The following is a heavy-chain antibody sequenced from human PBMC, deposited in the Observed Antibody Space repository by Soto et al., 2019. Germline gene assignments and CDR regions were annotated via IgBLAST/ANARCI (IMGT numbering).Heavy chain of an antibody. V-gene: IGHV1-3*01. J-gene: IGHJ4*02. CDR3: ARARKKVTPLDS. CDR1: GYTFTDYA. CDR2: INAGNGNT. Sequence: QVQLVQSGAEVKKPGASVKVSCKASGYTFTDYAIPWVRQAPGQRLEWMAWINAGNGNTKYSQKFQGRVTITRDTSESAAYMALSSMRSEHTAVYFCARARKKVTPLDSLGQGTLVHLSS.